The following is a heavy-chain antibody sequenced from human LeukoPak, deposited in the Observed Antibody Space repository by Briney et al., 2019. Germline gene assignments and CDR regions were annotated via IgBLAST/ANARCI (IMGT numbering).Heavy chain of an antibody. CDR2: INPNSGGT. CDR1: GYTFTGYY. D-gene: IGHD6-13*01. Sequence: ASVKVSCKASGYTFTGYYMHWVRQGPGQRLEWMGWINPNSGGTNYAQKFQGRVTMTRDTSISTAYMELSRLRSDDTAVYYCARDRFAAAGNWFDPWGQGTLVTVSS. J-gene: IGHJ5*02. CDR3: ARDRFAAAGNWFDP. V-gene: IGHV1-2*02.